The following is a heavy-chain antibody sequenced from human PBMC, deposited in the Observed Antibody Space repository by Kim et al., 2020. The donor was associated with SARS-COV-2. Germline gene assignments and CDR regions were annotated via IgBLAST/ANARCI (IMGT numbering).Heavy chain of an antibody. V-gene: IGHV3-30*18. D-gene: IGHD3-10*01. CDR3: AKARDYYGSGSYSIHHGLDP. CDR1: GFTFSSYG. CDR2: ISYDGSNK. J-gene: IGHJ5*02. Sequence: GGSLRLSCAASGFTFSSYGMHWVRQAPGKGLEWVAVISYDGSNKYYADSVKGRFTISRDNSKNTLYLQMNSLRAEDTAVYYCAKARDYYGSGSYSIHHGLDPWGQGTLVTVSS.